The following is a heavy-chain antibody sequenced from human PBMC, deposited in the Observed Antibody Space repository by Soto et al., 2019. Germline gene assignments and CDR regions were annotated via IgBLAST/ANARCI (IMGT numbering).Heavy chain of an antibody. CDR1: GYTFTSYA. V-gene: IGHV1-3*01. Sequence: GASVKVSCKASGYTFTSYAMHWVRQAPGQRLEWMGWINAGNGNTKYSQKFQGRVTITRDTSASTAYMELSSLRSEDTAVYYCARERVNYHDSSGHDAFDTWGQGTMVTVSS. D-gene: IGHD3-22*01. J-gene: IGHJ3*02. CDR3: ARERVNYHDSSGHDAFDT. CDR2: INAGNGNT.